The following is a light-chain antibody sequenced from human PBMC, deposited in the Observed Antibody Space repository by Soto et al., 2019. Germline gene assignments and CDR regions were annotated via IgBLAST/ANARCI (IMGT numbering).Light chain of an antibody. CDR1: QSISSS. CDR2: VAT. J-gene: IGKJ1*01. CDR3: QQYNNWPRT. V-gene: IGKV3-15*01. Sequence: IVLTQSTRTLSLSPGERATVSWMPSQSISSSSLAWYQQRPGQAPRLLIYVATTRATGIPARFSGSGSGTEFTLTISSLQSEDFAVYYCQQYNNWPRTVGQGAKVDNK.